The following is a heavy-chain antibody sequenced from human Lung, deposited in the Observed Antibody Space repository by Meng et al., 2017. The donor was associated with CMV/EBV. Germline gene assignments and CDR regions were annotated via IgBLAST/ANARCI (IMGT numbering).Heavy chain of an antibody. CDR2: IFYSGSP. V-gene: IGHV4-30-4*02. Sequence: SXTXSLXCTVSGGSLNSGNYYWNWIRQPPGKGLEWIGYIFYSGSPYYNPSLESRVTISVDTSKNQFSLRLTSVTAADTAIYYCARGPSRPHFDYWGQGTLVNGAS. CDR3: ARGPSRPHFDY. J-gene: IGHJ4*02. D-gene: IGHD2-2*01. CDR1: GGSLNSGNYY.